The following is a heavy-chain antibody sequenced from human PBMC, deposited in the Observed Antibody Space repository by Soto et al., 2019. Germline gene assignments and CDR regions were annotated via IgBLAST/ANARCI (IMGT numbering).Heavy chain of an antibody. CDR2: TSYDGTYT. CDR3: TKDRQPLAFGYGLDV. CDR1: GFTFNIFA. V-gene: IGHV3-30*18. J-gene: IGHJ6*02. Sequence: QVHLVESGGGVVQPGKSLRLSCAASGFTFNIFAMHWVRQAPGKGLEWVATTSYDGTYTFYAGSVEGRFTISRDYSNDTLFLLLSGLRPEDTAVYYCTKDRQPLAFGYGLDVWGQGTTVTVSS. D-gene: IGHD2-21*01.